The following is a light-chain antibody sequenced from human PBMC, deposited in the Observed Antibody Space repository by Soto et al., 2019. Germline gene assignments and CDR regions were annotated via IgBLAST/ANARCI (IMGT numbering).Light chain of an antibody. CDR1: QNINNY. V-gene: IGKV1-33*01. CDR3: QQYEKLPN. Sequence: DIQMTQSPSSLSASVGDRVTITCQASQNINNYLNWYQQKPGRAPKLLIYDASNLEAGVPSRFRGSGSGTDFTFTISRLQPEDIVTYYCQQYEKLPNLGQGTRLEIK. J-gene: IGKJ5*01. CDR2: DAS.